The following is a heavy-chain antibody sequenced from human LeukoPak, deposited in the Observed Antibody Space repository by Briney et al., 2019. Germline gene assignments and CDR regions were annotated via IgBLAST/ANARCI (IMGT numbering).Heavy chain of an antibody. Sequence: GGSLRLSCAASGFTFSTYWMTWVRQAPGKGLEWVSSISSTSRYIYYADSVKSRFTISRDNAKNSLYLQMNSLRAEDTAVYYCARSSGWYHRGPDYYYYYMDVWGKGTTVTVS. CDR3: ARSSGWYHRGPDYYYYYMDV. CDR2: ISSTSRYI. D-gene: IGHD6-19*01. CDR1: GFTFSTYW. V-gene: IGHV3-21*01. J-gene: IGHJ6*03.